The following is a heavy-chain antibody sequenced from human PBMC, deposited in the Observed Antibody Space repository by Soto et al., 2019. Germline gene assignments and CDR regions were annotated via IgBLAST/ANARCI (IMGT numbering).Heavy chain of an antibody. D-gene: IGHD3-10*01. J-gene: IGHJ4*02. Sequence: ASVKVSCKASGYTFTSYGISWVRQAPGQGLEWMGWISAYNGNTNYAQKLQGRVTMTTDTSTSTAYMELRSLRSDDTAVYYCARSKPPRRYYYGSGSYYLIDYWGQGTLVTVSS. CDR1: GYTFTSYG. CDR2: ISAYNGNT. V-gene: IGHV1-18*01. CDR3: ARSKPPRRYYYGSGSYYLIDY.